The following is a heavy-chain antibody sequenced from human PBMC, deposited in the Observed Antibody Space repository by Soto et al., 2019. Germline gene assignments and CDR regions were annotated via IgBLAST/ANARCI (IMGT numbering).Heavy chain of an antibody. V-gene: IGHV4-30-4*01. Sequence: QVQLQEPGPRLVSPSETLSLTCTVSGASVTSGDFYWGWIRQPPGKGLEWIGYIYYNETAYYTPSLKSRTAISVDTSKNHFTLTLTSVTAADTAIYYCGAVLAGGWGQGSLVTVSS. CDR1: GASVTSGDFY. J-gene: IGHJ4*02. CDR2: IYYNETA. D-gene: IGHD2-8*01. CDR3: GAVLAGG.